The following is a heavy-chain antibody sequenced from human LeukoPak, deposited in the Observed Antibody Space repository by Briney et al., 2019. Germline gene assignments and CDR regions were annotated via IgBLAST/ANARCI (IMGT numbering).Heavy chain of an antibody. V-gene: IGHV3-23*01. CDR1: GFTVSSNY. CDR2: ISGSGGST. CDR3: AKGITAADGMDV. D-gene: IGHD6-13*01. J-gene: IGHJ6*02. Sequence: GGSLRLSCAASGFTVSSNYMSWVRQAPGKGLEWVSAISGSGGSTYYADSVKSRFTISRDNSKNTLYLQMNSLRAEDTAVYYCAKGITAADGMDVWGQGTTVTVSS.